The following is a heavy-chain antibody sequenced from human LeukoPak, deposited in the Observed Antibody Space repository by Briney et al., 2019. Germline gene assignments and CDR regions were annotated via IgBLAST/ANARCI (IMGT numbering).Heavy chain of an antibody. J-gene: IGHJ4*02. D-gene: IGHD2-2*01. CDR2: IYTSGNT. CDR3: ARELDRGSSDY. CDR1: GGSLNNYC. V-gene: IGHV4-4*07. Sequence: TSETLSLTCTVSGGSLNNYCWVWVRQRARKAPEWIGGIYTSGNTNYTPSLIGRVTMSMAMPKTQFSLKLNSGTAADPAVYYCARELDRGSSDYWGQGTLVTVSS.